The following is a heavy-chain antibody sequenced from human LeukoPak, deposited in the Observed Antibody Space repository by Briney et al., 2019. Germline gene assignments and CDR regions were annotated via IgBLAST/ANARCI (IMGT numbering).Heavy chain of an antibody. V-gene: IGHV4-4*08. CDR1: GDSIGNYY. D-gene: IGHD5-24*01. Sequence: SETLSLTCTVSGDSIGNYYWTWIRQPPGKGLEWIGYTYNSGSTDYSPSLKSRVTISVDASKSQFSLKLSSVSAADTAVYYCARDLDGYNSYFDYWGQGTLVTVSS. CDR3: ARDLDGYNSYFDY. CDR2: TYNSGST. J-gene: IGHJ4*02.